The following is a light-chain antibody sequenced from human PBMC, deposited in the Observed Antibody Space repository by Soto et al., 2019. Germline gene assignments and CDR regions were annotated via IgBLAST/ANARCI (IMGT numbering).Light chain of an antibody. J-gene: IGKJ5*01. CDR3: QQYGSSPIT. Sequence: EVALTQSPGTLSLSPGERATLSCRASQSVKSIYLAWYQQKPGQPPRLLIYGASSRATGIPDRFSGSGSGTDFSLTISRLEPEDSAVYWCQQYGSSPITFGQGTRLE. CDR1: QSVKSIY. V-gene: IGKV3-20*01. CDR2: GAS.